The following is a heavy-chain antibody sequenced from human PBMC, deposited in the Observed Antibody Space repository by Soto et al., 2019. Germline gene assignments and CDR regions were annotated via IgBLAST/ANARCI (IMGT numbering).Heavy chain of an antibody. V-gene: IGHV3-9*01. CDR3: AKDIKHGGYYGMDV. Sequence: DVQLVESGGGLVQPGRSLRLSCAASGFTFDDYAMHWVRQAPGKGLEWVSGISWNSGSIGYADSVKGRFTISRDNAKNSLYLQMNSLRAEDTALYYCAKDIKHGGYYGMDVWGQGTTVTVSS. J-gene: IGHJ6*02. CDR1: GFTFDDYA. CDR2: ISWNSGSI.